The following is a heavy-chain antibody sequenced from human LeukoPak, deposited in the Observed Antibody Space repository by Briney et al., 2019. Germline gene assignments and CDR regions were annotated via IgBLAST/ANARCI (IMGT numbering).Heavy chain of an antibody. D-gene: IGHD2-15*01. V-gene: IGHV4-4*07. CDR1: GGSLSSYY. CDR2: IYTSGST. CDR3: ARDSRCSGGSCYGITYNWFDP. Sequence: SETLSLTCTVSGGSLSSYYWNWIRQPAGKGLEWIGRIYTSGSTNYNPSLKSRVTMSVDTSKNQFSLKLSSVTAADTAVYYCARDSRCSGGSCYGITYNWFDPWGQGTLVTVSS. J-gene: IGHJ5*02.